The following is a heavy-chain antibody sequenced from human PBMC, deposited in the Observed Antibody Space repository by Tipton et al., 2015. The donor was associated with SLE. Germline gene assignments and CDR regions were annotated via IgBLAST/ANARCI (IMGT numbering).Heavy chain of an antibody. CDR3: ARGRGAAAPIDYYYMDV. CDR1: GGSISSHY. CDR2: INHSGST. V-gene: IGHV4-34*01. D-gene: IGHD6-13*01. Sequence: TLSLTCTVSGGSISSHYWSWIRQPPGKGLEWIGEINHSGSTNYNPSLKSRVTISVDTSKNQFSLKLSSVTAADTAVYYCARGRGAAAPIDYYYMDVWGKGTTLSVSS. J-gene: IGHJ6*03.